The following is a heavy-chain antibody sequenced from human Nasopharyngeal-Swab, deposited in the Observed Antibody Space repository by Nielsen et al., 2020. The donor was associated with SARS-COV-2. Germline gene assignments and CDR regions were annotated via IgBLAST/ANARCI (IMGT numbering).Heavy chain of an antibody. V-gene: IGHV1-69*13. CDR1: VGTFSSYA. CDR2: IIPIFGTA. D-gene: IGHD5-18*01. Sequence: VKVSCKASVGTFSSYAISWVRQAPGQGLEWMGGIIPIFGTANYAQKFQGRVTITADESTSTAYMELSSLRSEDTAVYYYARVAPLGPAMATAHFDYWGQGTLVTVSS. J-gene: IGHJ4*02. CDR3: ARVAPLGPAMATAHFDY.